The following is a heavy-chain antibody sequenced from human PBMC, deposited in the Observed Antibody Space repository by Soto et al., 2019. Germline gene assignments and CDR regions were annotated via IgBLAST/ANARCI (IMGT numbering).Heavy chain of an antibody. V-gene: IGHV3-23*01. Sequence: PGGSLRLSCAASGFTLSNYVMSWVRQAPGKGLEWVSAISGSGGSTYYAEPVKGRFTISRDNSNNTMFLQMHSLGVEDTAIFFCGRGPVKYNWDYQGGGGFDPWGQGTLVTVSS. CDR3: GRGPVKYNWDYQGGGGFDP. CDR2: ISGSGGST. J-gene: IGHJ5*02. CDR1: GFTLSNYV. D-gene: IGHD1-20*01.